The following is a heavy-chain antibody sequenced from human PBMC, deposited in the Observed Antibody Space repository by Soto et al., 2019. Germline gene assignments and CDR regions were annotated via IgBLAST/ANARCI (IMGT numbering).Heavy chain of an antibody. J-gene: IGHJ5*02. Sequence: SETLSLTCTVSGGSISSSSYYWGWIRQPPGKGLEWIGSIYYSGSTYYNPSLKSRVTISVDTSKNQFSLKLSSVTAADTAVYYCARSGRYSGYDDGWFDPWGQGTLVTVSS. CDR3: ARSGRYSGYDDGWFDP. D-gene: IGHD5-12*01. CDR1: GGSISSSSYY. CDR2: IYYSGST. V-gene: IGHV4-39*01.